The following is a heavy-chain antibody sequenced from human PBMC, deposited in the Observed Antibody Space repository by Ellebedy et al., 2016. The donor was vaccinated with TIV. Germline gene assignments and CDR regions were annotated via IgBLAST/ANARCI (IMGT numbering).Heavy chain of an antibody. CDR2: ISYDGTHK. CDR1: GFTFDSYA. V-gene: IGHV3-30*04. Sequence: GESLKISCVASGFTFDSYAMHWVRQAPGKGLEGVVFISYDGTHKHYADSVKGRFTIYRDNSKNTLYLQMNSLRAEETAVYYCVKGNSESYWYYCYYWGQGTLVTVSS. J-gene: IGHJ4*02. CDR3: VKGNSESYWYYCYY. D-gene: IGHD1-26*01.